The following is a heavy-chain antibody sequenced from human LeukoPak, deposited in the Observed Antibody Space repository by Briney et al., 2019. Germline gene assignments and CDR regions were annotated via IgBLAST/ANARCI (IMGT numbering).Heavy chain of an antibody. D-gene: IGHD3-22*01. V-gene: IGHV5-51*01. Sequence: GESLKISCKGSGYSFTSYWIGWVRQMPGKGLEWMGIIYPGDSDTRYSPSFQGQVTISADKSISTAYLQWRSLKASDTAMYYCARQPYYYDSSGYQNDYWGQGTLVTVSS. CDR3: ARQPYYYDSSGYQNDY. CDR2: IYPGDSDT. J-gene: IGHJ4*02. CDR1: GYSFTSYW.